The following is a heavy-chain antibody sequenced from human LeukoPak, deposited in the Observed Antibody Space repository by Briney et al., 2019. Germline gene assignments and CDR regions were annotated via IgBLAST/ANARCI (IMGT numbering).Heavy chain of an antibody. CDR1: GFTFSSYE. D-gene: IGHD3-22*01. CDR2: ISSSGSTI. J-gene: IGHJ4*02. V-gene: IGHV3-48*03. Sequence: GGSLRLSCAASGFTFSSYEMNWVRQAPGKGLEWVSYISSSGSTIYYADSVKGRFTISRDNAKNTLYLQMNSLRAEDTAVYYCARGVTYYYDSSGYYWGQGTLVTVSS. CDR3: ARGVTYYYDSSGYY.